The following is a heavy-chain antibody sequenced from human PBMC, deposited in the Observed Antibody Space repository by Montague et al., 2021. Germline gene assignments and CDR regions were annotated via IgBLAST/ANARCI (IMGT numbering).Heavy chain of an antibody. CDR1: GGSISSSPCY. CDR2: NYDRGNT. D-gene: IGHD4-23*01. CDR3: VVTPSLYYHGIDL. J-gene: IGHJ6*02. Sequence: SETLSLTCTVSGGSISSSPCYWGWIRQSPGKGWEWNGSNYDRGNTYYNPYLNSRLSISADTSKNQFSLTLSAATAADTAVYYWVVTPSLYYHGIDLWGQGTPVTVSS. V-gene: IGHV4-39*01.